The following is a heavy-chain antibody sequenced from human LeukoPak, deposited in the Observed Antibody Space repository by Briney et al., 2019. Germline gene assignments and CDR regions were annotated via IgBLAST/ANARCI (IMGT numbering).Heavy chain of an antibody. CDR2: IKQDGSDK. CDR1: GFTFSSYW. Sequence: GGPLRLSCAASGFTFSSYWMTWVRQAPGKGLEGVASIKQDGSDKYYVDSEKGRFTISRDNAKISLYLQMNSLRAEDTAVYYCARDLWGGSGGGFDYWGQGTLVTVSS. J-gene: IGHJ4*02. CDR3: ARDLWGGSGGGFDY. D-gene: IGHD3-10*01. V-gene: IGHV3-7*04.